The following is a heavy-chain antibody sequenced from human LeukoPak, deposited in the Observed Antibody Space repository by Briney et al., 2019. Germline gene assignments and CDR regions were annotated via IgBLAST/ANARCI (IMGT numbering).Heavy chain of an antibody. V-gene: IGHV3-30*02. Sequence: PGGSLRLSCAASGFIFSNHGMHWVRQAPGKGLEWVAFIRYDGSNKYYADSVKGRFTISRDNSKNTLYLQMNSLRAEDTAVYYCAKGYCSSTSCSYFDYWGQGTLVTVSS. CDR3: AKGYCSSTSCSYFDY. J-gene: IGHJ4*02. CDR2: IRYDGSNK. CDR1: GFIFSNHG. D-gene: IGHD2-2*01.